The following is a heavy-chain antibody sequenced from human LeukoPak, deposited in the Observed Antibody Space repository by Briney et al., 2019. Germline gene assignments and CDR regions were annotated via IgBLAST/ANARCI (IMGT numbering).Heavy chain of an antibody. CDR3: ARFRAKVGYYYGMDV. V-gene: IGHV3-64*01. Sequence: PGGSLRLSCAASGFTFSSYAMPWVRQAPGKGLEYVSAISSNGGSTYYANSVKGRFTISRDNSKNTLYLQMGSLRAEDMAVYYCARFRAKVGYYYGMDVWGQGTTVTVSS. CDR1: GFTFSSYA. J-gene: IGHJ6*02. D-gene: IGHD4-23*01. CDR2: ISSNGGST.